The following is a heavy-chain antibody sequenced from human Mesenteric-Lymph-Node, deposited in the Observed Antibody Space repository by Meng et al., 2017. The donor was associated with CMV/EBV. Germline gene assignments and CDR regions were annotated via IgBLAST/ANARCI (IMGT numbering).Heavy chain of an antibody. Sequence: GSLRLSCAASGFTFRSYAMTWVRQALGKGLEWVSDINGSGSRTDYADSVRGRFTISRDNSENTLYLQMNSLRAEDTAVYYCAKGPYYDFWSGYYPDVSFDIWGQGTMVTVSS. J-gene: IGHJ3*02. V-gene: IGHV3-23*01. CDR1: GFTFRSYA. CDR2: INGSGSRT. CDR3: AKGPYYDFWSGYYPDVSFDI. D-gene: IGHD3-3*01.